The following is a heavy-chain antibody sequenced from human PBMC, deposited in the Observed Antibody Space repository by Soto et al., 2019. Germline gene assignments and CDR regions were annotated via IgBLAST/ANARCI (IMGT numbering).Heavy chain of an antibody. D-gene: IGHD3-22*01. CDR1: GFTFNTYS. V-gene: IGHV3-21*01. Sequence: GGSLRLSGAASGFTFNTYSMNWVRQAPGKGLEWVSSISSSSSYIYYADSVKGRFAISRDNAKNSLYLQMNSLRAEDTAVYYCARGHDPFSSGYPCYYYYGMDVWGQGTTVTVSS. CDR3: ARGHDPFSSGYPCYYYYGMDV. J-gene: IGHJ6*02. CDR2: ISSSSSYI.